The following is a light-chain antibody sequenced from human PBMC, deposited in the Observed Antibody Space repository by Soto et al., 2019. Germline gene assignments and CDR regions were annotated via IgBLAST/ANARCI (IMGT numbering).Light chain of an antibody. CDR1: QSITSW. CDR3: QQYNRYPYT. Sequence: DVQMTQSPSTLSASVGDRVTITCRASQSITSWLAWYQQKPGKAPKLLIYKASTLESGVPSRFSGSGSGTEFTLTISSLQPDDFARYYCQQYNRYPYTFGHGTKLEIK. V-gene: IGKV1-5*03. CDR2: KAS. J-gene: IGKJ2*01.